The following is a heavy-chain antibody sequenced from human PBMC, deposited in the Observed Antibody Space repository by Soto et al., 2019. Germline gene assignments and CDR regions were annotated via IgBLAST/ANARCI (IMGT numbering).Heavy chain of an antibody. J-gene: IGHJ4*02. D-gene: IGHD1-26*01. V-gene: IGHV1-2*02. CDR2: IGPESGAT. CDR1: GYTFTGHY. CDR3: GRGRSGQIVVFY. Sequence: ASVKVSCKASGYTFTGHYIHWVRQAPEQGPEWMGEIGPESGATRYAQRFQGRVTMTRDMSITTAYMELNNLSPDDTAVYYCGRGRSGQIVVFYWGQGTPVTVSS.